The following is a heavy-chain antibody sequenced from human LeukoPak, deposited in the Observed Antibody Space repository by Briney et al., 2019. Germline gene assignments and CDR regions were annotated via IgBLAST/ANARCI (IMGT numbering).Heavy chain of an antibody. V-gene: IGHV3-11*03. D-gene: IGHD6-13*01. CDR1: GFTFSDYY. CDR2: ISSSSSYT. CDR3: ARFRSVLVLGVYYFDY. Sequence: GGSLRLSCAASGFTFSDYYMSWIRQAPGKGLEWVSYISSSSSYTNYADSVKGRFTISRDNANNSLYLQMNSLRAEDTDVYYCARFRSVLVLGVYYFDYWGQGTLVTVSS. J-gene: IGHJ4*02.